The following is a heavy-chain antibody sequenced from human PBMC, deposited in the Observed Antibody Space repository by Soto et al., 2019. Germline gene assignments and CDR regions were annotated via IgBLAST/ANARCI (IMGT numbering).Heavy chain of an antibody. CDR2: INHSGST. V-gene: IGHV4-34*01. J-gene: IGHJ4*02. CDR1: GGSFSGYY. D-gene: IGHD4-17*01. Sequence: PSETLSLTCAVYGGSFSGYYWSWIRQPPGKGLEWIGEINHSGSTNYNPSLKSRVTISVDTSKNQFSLKLSSVTAADTAVYYCARGFATGTYYFDYWGQGTLVTVSS. CDR3: ARGFATGTYYFDY.